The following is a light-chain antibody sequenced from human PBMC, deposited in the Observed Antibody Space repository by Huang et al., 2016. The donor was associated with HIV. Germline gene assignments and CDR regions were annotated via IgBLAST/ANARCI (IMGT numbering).Light chain of an antibody. CDR2: DTS. CDR3: HQRAGWPL. J-gene: IGKJ4*02. V-gene: IGKV3-11*01. Sequence: EVVLTQSPATLSLSPGERATLPCRASQTISSYLAWYQHKPGQPPRLLIDDTSKRATGIPASFSGSGSGTDFTLTISSLEPEDFAVYYCHQRAGWPLFGGGTKVEIK. CDR1: QTISSY.